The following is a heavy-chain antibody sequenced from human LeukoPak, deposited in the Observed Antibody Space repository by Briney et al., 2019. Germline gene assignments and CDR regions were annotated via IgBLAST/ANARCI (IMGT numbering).Heavy chain of an antibody. CDR2: IWYDGSNK. D-gene: IGHD2-2*01. Sequence: GGSLRLSCAASGFTFSSYGMHWVRQAPGKGLEGVAVIWYDGSNKYYADSVKGRFTISRDNAKNTLYLQMNSLRAEDTAVYYCARASSTSCYYWGQGTLVTVSS. J-gene: IGHJ4*02. CDR3: ARASSTSCYY. CDR1: GFTFSSYG. V-gene: IGHV3-33*01.